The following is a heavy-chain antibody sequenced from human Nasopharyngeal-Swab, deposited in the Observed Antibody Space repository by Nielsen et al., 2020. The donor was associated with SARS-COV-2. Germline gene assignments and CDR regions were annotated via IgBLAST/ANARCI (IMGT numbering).Heavy chain of an antibody. V-gene: IGHV3-53*01. CDR3: ARMDFIASRDY. Sequence: GESLKISCEVSGFSVSYNYMSWVRQAPGKGLEWVAVIYSRGETHYTDPVRGRFTIPRDNSKNMVNLQLNSLRAEDTAVYYCARMDFIASRDYWGQGTLVTVSS. CDR1: GFSVSYNY. CDR2: IYSRGET. J-gene: IGHJ4*02. D-gene: IGHD6-13*01.